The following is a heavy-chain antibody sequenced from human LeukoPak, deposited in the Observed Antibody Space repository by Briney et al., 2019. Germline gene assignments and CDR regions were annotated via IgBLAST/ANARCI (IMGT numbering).Heavy chain of an antibody. CDR3: AKGGTDGSSGWYRYFDY. D-gene: IGHD6-19*01. Sequence: GGSLSLSCAASGFTLSSYAMIGVRQAPGRGGEGVSAISGCGGSTYYAGSVTGRFTISRDNSKNTLYLQMNSLRAEDTAVYYCAKGGTDGSSGWYRYFDYWGQGTLVTVFS. CDR2: ISGCGGST. V-gene: IGHV3-23*01. J-gene: IGHJ4*02. CDR1: GFTLSSYA.